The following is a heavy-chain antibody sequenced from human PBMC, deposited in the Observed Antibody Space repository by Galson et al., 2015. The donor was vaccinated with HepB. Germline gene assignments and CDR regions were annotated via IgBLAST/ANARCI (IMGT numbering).Heavy chain of an antibody. CDR1: GFTFSSYW. CDR2: INSDGSST. D-gene: IGHD4-17*01. Sequence: SLRLSCAASGFTFSSYWMHWVRQAPGKGLGWVSRINSDGSSTSYADSVKGRFTISRDNAKNTLYLQMNSLRAEDTAVYYCARTTVTLRGAFDIWGQGTMVTVSS. V-gene: IGHV3-74*01. CDR3: ARTTVTLRGAFDI. J-gene: IGHJ3*02.